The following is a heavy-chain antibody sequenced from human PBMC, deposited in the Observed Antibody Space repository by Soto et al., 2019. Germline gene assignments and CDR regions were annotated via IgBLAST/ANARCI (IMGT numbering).Heavy chain of an antibody. CDR2: IYYSGST. CDR3: AMGGDYYDSSGYPQGFDY. V-gene: IGHV4-31*03. J-gene: IGHJ4*02. CDR1: GGSISSGGYY. Sequence: QVQLQESGLGLVKPSQTLSLTCTVSGGSISSGGYYWSWIRQHPGKGLEWIGYIYYSGSTYYNPSLKSRVTISVDTSKNQFSLKLSSVTDADTAVYYCAMGGDYYDSSGYPQGFDYWGQGTLVTVSS. D-gene: IGHD3-22*01.